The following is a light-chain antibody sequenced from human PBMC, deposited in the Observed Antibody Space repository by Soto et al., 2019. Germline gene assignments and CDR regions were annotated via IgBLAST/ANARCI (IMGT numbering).Light chain of an antibody. J-gene: IGKJ3*01. Sequence: EIVLTQSPATLSLSPGERATLSCRASQSVSNNLAWYQQKPGQAPRLLIYDASTRATGIPARFSGSGSGTDFTLTISSLEAEDFAVYYCQQHSKWPITFGQGTKVEIK. CDR2: DAS. V-gene: IGKV3-11*01. CDR1: QSVSNN. CDR3: QQHSKWPIT.